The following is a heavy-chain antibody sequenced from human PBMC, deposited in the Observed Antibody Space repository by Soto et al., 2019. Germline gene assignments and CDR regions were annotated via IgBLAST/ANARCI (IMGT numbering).Heavy chain of an antibody. V-gene: IGHV4-39*01. D-gene: IGHD1-26*01. CDR3: ARLSGSYNDRYFDY. Sequence: QLQLQESGPGLVKPSETLSLTCTVSGGSTSSSSYQWVWIRQPPGKGLEWIGNVYYNGNTYYNPSLKSRLTLXVXTXXNQSSLKVKSVTAADTAVYYCARLSGSYNDRYFDYWGQGTLVTVSS. CDR2: VYYNGNT. CDR1: GGSTSSSSYQ. J-gene: IGHJ4*02.